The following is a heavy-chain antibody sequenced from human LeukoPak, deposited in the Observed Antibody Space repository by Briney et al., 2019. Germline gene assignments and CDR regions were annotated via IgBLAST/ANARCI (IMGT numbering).Heavy chain of an antibody. J-gene: IGHJ4*02. CDR3: ARGVGLRYFDWLLSLFDY. CDR1: GGSFSSGSYY. D-gene: IGHD3-9*01. Sequence: SETLSLTCTVSGGSFSSGSYYWSWIRQPPGTGLEWIGYIYYSGSTNYNPSLKSRVTISVDTSKNQFSLKLSSVTAADTAVYYCARGVGLRYFDWLLSLFDYWGQGTLVTVSS. V-gene: IGHV4-61*01. CDR2: IYYSGST.